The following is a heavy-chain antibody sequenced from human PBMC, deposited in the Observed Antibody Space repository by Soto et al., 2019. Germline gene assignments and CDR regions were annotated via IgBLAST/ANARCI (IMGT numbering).Heavy chain of an antibody. Sequence: QVQLVESGGGVVQPGRSLRLSCAASGFTLSDYAIHWVRQAPGKGLEWVAVISDDASDKYYGDSVKGRFTISRDSSKNTLYLQMNNLRPKDTAVYYCAKVREDLVLLVALDFWGQGTLVTVSS. CDR3: AKVREDLVLLVALDF. V-gene: IGHV3-30*18. D-gene: IGHD2-8*01. CDR1: GFTLSDYA. CDR2: ISDDASDK. J-gene: IGHJ4*02.